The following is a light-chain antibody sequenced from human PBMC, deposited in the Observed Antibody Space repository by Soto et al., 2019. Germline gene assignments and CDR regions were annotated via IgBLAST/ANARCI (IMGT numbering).Light chain of an antibody. CDR2: DVS. V-gene: IGLV2-14*03. CDR1: XXXIGGYNS. Sequence: QSALTQPASVSGSPGQSITISXXXTXXXIGGYNSVSWYQQHPGKAPKLMIYDVSDRPSGVSNRFSGSKSGNTASLTISGLQAEDEADYYCASYASSNTVLFGGGTKLTVL. CDR3: ASYASSNTVL. J-gene: IGLJ2*01.